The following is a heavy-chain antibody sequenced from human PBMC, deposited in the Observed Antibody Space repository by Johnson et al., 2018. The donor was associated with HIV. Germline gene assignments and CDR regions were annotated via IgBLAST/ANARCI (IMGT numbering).Heavy chain of an antibody. CDR1: GFTFSTYA. J-gene: IGHJ3*02. V-gene: IGHV3-64*01. CDR3: ARARYTSDWYLYDAFDI. Sequence: VQLVESGGGLVQPGGSLRLSCADSGFTFSTYAMHWVRQAPGKGLEYVSGVSSNGGKTYYANSVKGRFTISRDNSKNTLYLQMGSLRTEDMAVYHCARARYTSDWYLYDAFDIWGQGTMVTVSS. CDR2: VSSNGGKT. D-gene: IGHD6-13*01.